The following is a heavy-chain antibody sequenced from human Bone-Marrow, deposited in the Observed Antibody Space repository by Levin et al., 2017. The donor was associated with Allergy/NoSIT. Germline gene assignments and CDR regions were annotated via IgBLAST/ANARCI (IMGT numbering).Heavy chain of an antibody. Sequence: GESLKISCKASGYTFTSYYMHWVRQAPGQGLEWMGIINPSGGSTSYAQKFQGRVTMTRDTSTSTVYMELSSLRSEDTAVYYCAREKVVVAATLVSHWFDPWGQGTLVTVSS. V-gene: IGHV1-46*01. J-gene: IGHJ5*02. CDR1: GYTFTSYY. CDR3: AREKVVVAATLVSHWFDP. CDR2: INPSGGST. D-gene: IGHD2-15*01.